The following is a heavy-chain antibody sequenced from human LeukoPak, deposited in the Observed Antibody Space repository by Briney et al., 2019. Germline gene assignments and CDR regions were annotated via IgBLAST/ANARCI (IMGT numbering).Heavy chain of an antibody. V-gene: IGHV3-49*04. CDR1: GFTFGDYA. D-gene: IGHD4-23*01. Sequence: GGSLRLSCTASGFTFGDYAMSWVRQAPGKGLEWVGFIRSKAYGGTTEYAASVKGRFTISRDDSKSIAYLRMNSLKTEDTAVYYCHGGYYDYWGQGTLVTVSS. CDR3: HGGYYDY. J-gene: IGHJ4*02. CDR2: IRSKAYGGTT.